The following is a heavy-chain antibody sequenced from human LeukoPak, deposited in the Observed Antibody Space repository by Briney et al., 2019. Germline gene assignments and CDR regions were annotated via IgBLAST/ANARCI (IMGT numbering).Heavy chain of an antibody. J-gene: IGHJ4*02. CDR3: ATLKSYAY. Sequence: SETLSLTCTVSGGSISSSSYYWGWIRQPPGKGLEWIGSMYYSGSTNYNPSLKSRVAISVDTSKNQFSLKVSSVTAADTAVYYCATLKSYAYWGQGTLVTVSS. V-gene: IGHV4-39*07. CDR2: MYYSGST. D-gene: IGHD2-2*01. CDR1: GGSISSSSYY.